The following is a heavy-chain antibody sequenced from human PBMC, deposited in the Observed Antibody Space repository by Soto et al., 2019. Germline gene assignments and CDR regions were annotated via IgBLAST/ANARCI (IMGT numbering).Heavy chain of an antibody. J-gene: IGHJ5*02. CDR3: ARGYCTATICDPWFDP. D-gene: IGHD2-8*02. CDR2: IYPGDSDT. CDR1: GYAFSSYW. Sequence: GESLKISCQGSGYAFSSYWIAWVRQMPGKGLEWMGIIYPGDSDTRYSPSFQGQVTISVDKSIITAYLQWSSLKASDTAMYYCARGYCTATICDPWFDPWGQGTLVTVSS. V-gene: IGHV5-51*01.